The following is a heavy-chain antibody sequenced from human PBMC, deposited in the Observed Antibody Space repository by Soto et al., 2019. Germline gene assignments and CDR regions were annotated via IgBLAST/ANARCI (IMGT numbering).Heavy chain of an antibody. CDR2: MSSSGST. V-gene: IGHV4-39*01. J-gene: IGHJ5*02. CDR3: ARHGDYDFWSGYYSWFDP. D-gene: IGHD3-3*01. Sequence: SETLSLTCTVSGDSVSSSGYYWGWIRQPPGKGLEWIGAMSSSGSTYYNPSLKSRVTISVDTSKNLFSLKLSSVTAADTAVYYCARHGDYDFWSGYYSWFDPWGQGTLVTVSS. CDR1: GDSVSSSGYY.